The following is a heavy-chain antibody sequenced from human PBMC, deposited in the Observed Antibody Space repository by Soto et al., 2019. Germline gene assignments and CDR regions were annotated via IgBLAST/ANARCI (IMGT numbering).Heavy chain of an antibody. Sequence: QIQLVQSGPEMRKPGASVKVSCKASGYIFNNYAINWVRQAPGQGLEWLGWLAIINGNTNFAQRFQDRLSMTSDTGTNTVYMELRPLRYDDTAIYSCARAEDYGAGPFDSWGQGTLVPVSS. J-gene: IGHJ4*02. CDR2: LAIINGNT. CDR3: ARAEDYGAGPFDS. CDR1: GYIFNNYA. V-gene: IGHV1-18*01. D-gene: IGHD3-10*01.